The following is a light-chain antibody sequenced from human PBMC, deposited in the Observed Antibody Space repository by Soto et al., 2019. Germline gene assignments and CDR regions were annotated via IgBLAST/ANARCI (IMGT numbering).Light chain of an antibody. Sequence: EIVLTQSPGTLSLSPGERATLSCRASQSVSSSYLAWYQQKPGQAPRLLIYGASSRATGIPERFSGTGSGTDFTLTISRLEPEDFTVYYCQQYGSSPWTFGPGTKVEIK. V-gene: IGKV3-20*01. CDR3: QQYGSSPWT. CDR1: QSVSSSY. CDR2: GAS. J-gene: IGKJ1*01.